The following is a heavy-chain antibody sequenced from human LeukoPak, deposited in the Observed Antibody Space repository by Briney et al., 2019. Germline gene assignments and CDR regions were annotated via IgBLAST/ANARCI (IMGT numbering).Heavy chain of an antibody. CDR2: ISGSGGST. CDR1: GFTFGSYA. J-gene: IGHJ6*03. V-gene: IGHV3-23*01. Sequence: GGSLRLSCAASGFTFGSYAMSWGRQAPGEGLEWVSAISGSGGSTYYADSVKGRFTISRDNSKNTLYLQMNSLRAEDTAVYYCAKSWWWGGYDEEDYYYMDVWGKGTTVTVSS. D-gene: IGHD5-12*01. CDR3: AKSWWWGGYDEEDYYYMDV.